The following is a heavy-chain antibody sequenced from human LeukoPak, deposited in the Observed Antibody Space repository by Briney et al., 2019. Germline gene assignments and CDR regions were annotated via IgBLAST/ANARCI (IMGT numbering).Heavy chain of an antibody. J-gene: IGHJ3*01. D-gene: IGHD6-13*01. CDR2: IYYSGST. CDR1: GGSISSSSYY. Sequence: SETLSLTCTVSGGSISSSSYYWGWIPQPPGKGLEWIGSIYYSGSTFYNASLKSRVSISVDTSKNQFSLNLTSVTAADTAVYYCARQRSSSWYDAFDLWGQGTMVTVSS. V-gene: IGHV4-39*01. CDR3: ARQRSSSWYDAFDL.